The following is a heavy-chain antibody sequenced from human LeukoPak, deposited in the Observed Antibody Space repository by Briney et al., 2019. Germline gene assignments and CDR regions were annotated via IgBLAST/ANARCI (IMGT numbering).Heavy chain of an antibody. J-gene: IGHJ4*02. CDR2: IPDGSSNT. CDR1: GFTFSSYA. Sequence: GGSLRLSCAASGFTFSSYAMSWVRQTPGKGLEWVSTIPDGSSNTYYADSVKGRFTISRDNSKNTLYLQMNSLGAEDTAVYYCAKWLRVATTHFDYWGQGTLVTVSS. CDR3: AKWLRVATTHFDY. V-gene: IGHV3-23*01. D-gene: IGHD5-24*01.